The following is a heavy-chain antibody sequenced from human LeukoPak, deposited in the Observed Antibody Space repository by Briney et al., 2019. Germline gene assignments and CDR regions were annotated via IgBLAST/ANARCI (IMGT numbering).Heavy chain of an antibody. CDR2: IKAKAHGGTI. Sequence: GGSLRLSCTVSGFTVSSNSMSWVRQAPGKGLEWVGRIKAKAHGGTIEYAAPVKGRVTISRDDSKNTLYLQMNSLKTEDTAVYYCTTDGVGVEGATYDNWGQGTLVSVSS. CDR1: GFTVSSNS. CDR3: TTDGVGVEGATYDN. V-gene: IGHV3-15*01. J-gene: IGHJ4*02. D-gene: IGHD1-26*01.